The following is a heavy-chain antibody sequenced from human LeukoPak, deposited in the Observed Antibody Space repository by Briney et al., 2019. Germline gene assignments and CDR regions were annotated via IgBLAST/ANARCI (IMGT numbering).Heavy chain of an antibody. CDR1: GFTFCNYA. CDR2: ISSSGGGT. V-gene: IGHV3-23*01. Sequence: GGSLRLSCAASGFTFCNYAMSWVRQAPGKGLQWVSAISSSGGGTYYANSVKGRFTISRDNSKNTVHLQMNSLRAEDTAVYYCARDRSSGWYYGWYFGLWGRGTLVTVSS. CDR3: ARDRSSGWYYGWYFGL. D-gene: IGHD6-19*01. J-gene: IGHJ2*01.